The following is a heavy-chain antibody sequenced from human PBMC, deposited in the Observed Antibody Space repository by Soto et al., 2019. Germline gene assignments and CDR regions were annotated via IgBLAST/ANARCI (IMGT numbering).Heavy chain of an antibody. J-gene: IGHJ4*02. Sequence: QVQLVQSGAEVKKPGASVKVSCKASGYTFTSYYMHWVRQAPGQGLEWMGIINPSGGSTSYAQKSQGRVTMTRDTSASTVYMELSSLRSEDTAVYYCARIYGSGSYYTQLDYWGQGTLVTVSS. D-gene: IGHD3-10*01. CDR2: INPSGGST. CDR3: ARIYGSGSYYTQLDY. V-gene: IGHV1-46*01. CDR1: GYTFTSYY.